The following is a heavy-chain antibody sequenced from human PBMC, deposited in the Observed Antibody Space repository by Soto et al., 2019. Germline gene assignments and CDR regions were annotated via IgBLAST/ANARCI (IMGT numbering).Heavy chain of an antibody. D-gene: IGHD3-22*01. CDR1: GFMFGNYW. CDR3: ARDSPFAASSGYLED. J-gene: IGHJ4*02. V-gene: IGHV3-7*01. CDR2: IKQDGSEK. Sequence: GGSLRLSCAPSGFMFGNYWMSWVRQAPGKGLEWVANIKQDGSEKYYVDSVKGRFTISRDNAKNSLYLQMTSLRADDTAVYYCARDSPFAASSGYLEDWGQGTLGTVSS.